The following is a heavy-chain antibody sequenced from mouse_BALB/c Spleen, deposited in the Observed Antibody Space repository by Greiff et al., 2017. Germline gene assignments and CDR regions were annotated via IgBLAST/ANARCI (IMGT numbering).Heavy chain of an antibody. CDR1: GFNIKDTY. J-gene: IGHJ4*01. CDR2: IDPANGNT. CDR3: ARGGGYEIYYAMDY. Sequence: VQLQQSGAELVKPGASVKLSCTASGFNIKDTYMHWVKQRPEQGLEWIGRIDPANGNTKYDPKFQGKATITADTSSNTAYLQLSSQTSEDTAVYYCARGGGYEIYYAMDYWGQGTSVTGSS. V-gene: IGHV14-3*02. D-gene: IGHD3-1*01.